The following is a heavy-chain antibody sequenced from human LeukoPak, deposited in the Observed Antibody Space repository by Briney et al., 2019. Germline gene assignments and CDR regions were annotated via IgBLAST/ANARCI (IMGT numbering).Heavy chain of an antibody. Sequence: SETLSLTCTVSGGSISSYYWSWIRQPPGKGLEWIGYIYYSGSTNYNPSLKSRVTISVDTSKNQFSLKLSSVTAADTAVYYCAREGGSIVGATMGIDPWGQGTPVTVSS. CDR3: AREGGSIVGATMGIDP. V-gene: IGHV4-59*01. CDR1: GGSISSYY. J-gene: IGHJ5*02. CDR2: IYYSGST. D-gene: IGHD1-26*01.